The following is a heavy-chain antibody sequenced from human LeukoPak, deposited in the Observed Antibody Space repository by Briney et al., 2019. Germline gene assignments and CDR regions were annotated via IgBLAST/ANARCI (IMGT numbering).Heavy chain of an antibody. V-gene: IGHV4-4*02. CDR1: GFTFSSYG. CDR3: GREGGPYRPLDY. CDR2: VNLQGRT. J-gene: IGHJ4*02. Sequence: PGGSLRLSCAASGFTFSSYGMHWVRQPPGKGLEWIGEVNLQGRTNYNPSLRGRVAISVDHSANHISLKLTSVTAADTAVYYCGREGGPYRPLDYSGQGTLVTVAS.